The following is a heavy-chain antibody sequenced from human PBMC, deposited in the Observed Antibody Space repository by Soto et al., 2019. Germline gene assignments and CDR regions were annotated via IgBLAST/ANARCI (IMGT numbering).Heavy chain of an antibody. D-gene: IGHD3-22*01. CDR2: IHYTGSA. Sequence: SETLSLTCSVSGGSIINDNYLWSWIRQHPGKGLEWIGYIHYTGSAYYNPSLKSRATISVDTSKSQFSLKLSSVTAADTAVYYCARRTNYYDSSGYHPPDAFDIWGQGTMVTVSS. CDR3: ARRTNYYDSSGYHPPDAFDI. V-gene: IGHV4-30-4*01. J-gene: IGHJ3*02. CDR1: GGSIINDNYL.